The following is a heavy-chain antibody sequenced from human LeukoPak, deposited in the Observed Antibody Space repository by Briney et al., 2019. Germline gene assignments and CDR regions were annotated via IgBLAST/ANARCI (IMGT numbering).Heavy chain of an antibody. J-gene: IGHJ4*02. CDR1: GFTFSSYE. D-gene: IGHD3-10*01. CDR2: ISSSGSTI. Sequence: AGGSLRLSCAASGFTFSSYEMNWVRQAPGKGLEWVSYISSSGSTIYYADSVKGRFTISRDNAKNSLYLQMNSLRAEDTAAYYRAREDGDYYFDYWGQGTLVTVSS. CDR3: AREDGDYYFDY. V-gene: IGHV3-48*03.